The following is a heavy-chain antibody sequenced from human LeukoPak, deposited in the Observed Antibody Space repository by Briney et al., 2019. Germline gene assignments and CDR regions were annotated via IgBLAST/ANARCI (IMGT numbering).Heavy chain of an antibody. V-gene: IGHV1-69*05. CDR2: IIPIFGTA. D-gene: IGHD2-15*01. Sequence: ASVKVSCKASGGTFSSYAISWVQQAPGQGLEWMGGIIPIFGTANYAQKFQGRVTITTDESTSTAYMELSSLRSEDTAVDYCATGTGYCSGGSCLGWFDPWGQGPRSPSPQ. J-gene: IGHJ5*02. CDR1: GGTFSSYA. CDR3: ATGTGYCSGGSCLGWFDP.